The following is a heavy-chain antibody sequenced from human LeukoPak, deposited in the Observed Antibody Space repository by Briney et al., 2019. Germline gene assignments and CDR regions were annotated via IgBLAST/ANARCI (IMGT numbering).Heavy chain of an antibody. Sequence: GGSLRLSCVVSGFPFRAYGMNWARQAPGKGLEWVASINHNGNVNYYVDSVKGRFTISRDNAKNSLYLQMSNLRAEDTAVYFCARGGGLDVWGQGATVTVSS. CDR1: GFPFRAYG. J-gene: IGHJ6*02. D-gene: IGHD3-16*01. V-gene: IGHV3-7*03. CDR3: ARGGGLDV. CDR2: INHNGNVN.